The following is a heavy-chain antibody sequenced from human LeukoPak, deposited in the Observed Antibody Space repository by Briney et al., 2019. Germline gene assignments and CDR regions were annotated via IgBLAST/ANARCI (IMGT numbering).Heavy chain of an antibody. J-gene: IGHJ4*02. Sequence: GGSLRLSCAASGFTFSSYTMNWVRQAPGKGLEWVSSISSSSSYIYYADSVEGRFTISRDNAKNSLYLQMNSLRAEDTAVYYCARFIPGLGELSLGFDYWGQGTLVTVSS. V-gene: IGHV3-21*01. D-gene: IGHD3-16*02. CDR2: ISSSSSYI. CDR1: GFTFSSYT. CDR3: ARFIPGLGELSLGFDY.